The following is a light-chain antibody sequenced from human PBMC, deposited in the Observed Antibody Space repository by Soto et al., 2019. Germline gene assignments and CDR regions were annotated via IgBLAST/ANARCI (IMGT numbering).Light chain of an antibody. CDR2: DTA. CDR3: LLSYSGTNWV. V-gene: IGLV7-46*01. J-gene: IGLJ3*02. Sequence: QPVVTQEPSLTVSPGGTVTLTCGSSSGAVTRGHFPYWFQQKPGQAPMTLIYDTATKHSWTPARFSGSLLGGKAALTLAGAQTDDEADYYCLLSYSGTNWVFGGGTKLTVL. CDR1: SGAVTRGHF.